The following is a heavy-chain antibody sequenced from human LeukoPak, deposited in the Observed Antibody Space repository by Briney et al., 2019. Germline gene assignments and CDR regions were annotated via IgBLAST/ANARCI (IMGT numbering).Heavy chain of an antibody. CDR3: AREWTPPHSSSSLGFDY. CDR1: GGTFSSYA. CDR2: IIPIFGTA. J-gene: IGHJ4*02. Sequence: SVKVSCKASGGTFSSYAISWVRQAPGQGLEWMGGIIPIFGTANYAQKFQGRVTITADESTSTAYMELSSLRSEDTAVYYCAREWTPPHSSSSLGFDYWGQGTLVTVSS. V-gene: IGHV1-69*13. D-gene: IGHD6-6*01.